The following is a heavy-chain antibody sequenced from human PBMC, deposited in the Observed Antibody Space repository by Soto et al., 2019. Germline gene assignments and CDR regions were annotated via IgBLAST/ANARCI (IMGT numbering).Heavy chain of an antibody. Sequence: ASVKVSCKASGYTFTSYDINWVRQATGQGLERMGWMNPNSGNTGYAQKFQGRVAMTRNTSISTAYMELSSLRSEDTAVYYCARGAYGSGSYVPSDYYYYYMDVWGKGTTVTVSS. CDR3: ARGAYGSGSYVPSDYYYYYMDV. CDR1: GYTFTSYD. CDR2: MNPNSGNT. D-gene: IGHD3-10*01. J-gene: IGHJ6*03. V-gene: IGHV1-8*01.